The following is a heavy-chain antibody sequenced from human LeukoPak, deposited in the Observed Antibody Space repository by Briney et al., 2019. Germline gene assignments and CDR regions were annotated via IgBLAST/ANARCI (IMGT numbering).Heavy chain of an antibody. CDR3: ARVGPLYGDWIDWYFDL. CDR2: IYYSGST. V-gene: IGHV4-59*12. D-gene: IGHD4-17*01. Sequence: SETLSLTCTVSGGSISSYYWSWIRQPPGKGLEWIGYIYYSGSTYYNPSLKSRVTISVDTSKNQFSLKLSSVTAADTAVYYCARVGPLYGDWIDWYFDLWGRGTLVTVSS. J-gene: IGHJ2*01. CDR1: GGSISSYY.